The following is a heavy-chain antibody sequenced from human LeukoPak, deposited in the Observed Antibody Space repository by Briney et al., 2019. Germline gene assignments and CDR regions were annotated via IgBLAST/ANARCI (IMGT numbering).Heavy chain of an antibody. CDR1: GFTFSRYY. V-gene: IGHV3-7*01. J-gene: IGHJ1*01. D-gene: IGHD1-26*01. CDR3: AFLIREPQH. CDR2: TASDGGDR. Sequence: PGGSLRLSCVVSGFTFSRYYMGWVRQSPGKGLEWVAMTASDGGDRNYVDSVKGRFTIYRDNSKSTLYLQMNSLAAEDTAVYYCAFLIREPQHWGQGTLVTASS.